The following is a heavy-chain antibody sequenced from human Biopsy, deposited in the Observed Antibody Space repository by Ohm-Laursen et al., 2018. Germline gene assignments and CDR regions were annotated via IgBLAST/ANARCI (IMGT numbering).Heavy chain of an antibody. V-gene: IGHV1-69*06. D-gene: IGHD6-13*01. CDR3: AKGHSNWYRYIQY. CDR2: IVPIFATA. CDR1: GGSFSTYT. J-gene: IGHJ1*01. Sequence: ASVKVSCKASGGSFSTYTISWVRQAPGQGLEWMGGIVPIFATANYAQRFQGRVTITADKSANTVYMELTSLTSEDSAIYYCAKGHSNWYRYIQYWGQGTLVTVSS.